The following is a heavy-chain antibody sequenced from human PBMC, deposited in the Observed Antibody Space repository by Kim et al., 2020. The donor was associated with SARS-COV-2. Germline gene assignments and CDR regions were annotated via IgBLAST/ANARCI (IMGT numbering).Heavy chain of an antibody. V-gene: IGHV3-23*01. D-gene: IGHD2-15*01. CDR3: AKGVVVVVAATGWFDP. J-gene: IGHJ5*02. Sequence: DSVKGRFTISRDNSKNTLYLQMNSLRDEDTAVYYCAKGVVVVVAATGWFDPWGQGTLVTVSS.